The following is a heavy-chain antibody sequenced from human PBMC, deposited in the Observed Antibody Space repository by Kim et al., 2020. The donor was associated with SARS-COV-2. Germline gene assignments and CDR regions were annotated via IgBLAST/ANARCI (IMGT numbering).Heavy chain of an antibody. V-gene: IGHV3-33*01. Sequence: GGSLRLSCAASGFTFSTYGMHWVRQAPGKGLEGVAVIWYDGSNKYYADSVKGRFTISRDNSKNTLFLQMNSLRAEDTAVYYCARDYSSSWSHFDYWGQGT. CDR2: IWYDGSNK. CDR3: ARDYSSSWSHFDY. J-gene: IGHJ4*02. D-gene: IGHD6-13*01. CDR1: GFTFSTYG.